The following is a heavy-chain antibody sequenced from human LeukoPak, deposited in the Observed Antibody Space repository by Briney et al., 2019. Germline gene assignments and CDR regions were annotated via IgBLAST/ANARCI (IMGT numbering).Heavy chain of an antibody. J-gene: IGHJ3*02. CDR1: GGSISSGSYY. D-gene: IGHD5-12*01. CDR3: ARELRRGAFDI. CDR2: IYTGGST. Sequence: PSETLSLTCTVSGGSISSGSYYWSWIRQPAGKGLEWIGRIYTGGSTNYNPSLKSRVTISVDTSKNQFSLKLSSMTAADTAVYYCARELRRGAFDIWGQGTMVTVSS. V-gene: IGHV4-61*02.